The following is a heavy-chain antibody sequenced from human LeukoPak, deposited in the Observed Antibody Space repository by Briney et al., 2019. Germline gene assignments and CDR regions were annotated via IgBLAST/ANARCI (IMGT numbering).Heavy chain of an antibody. CDR2: IYYSGST. CDR1: GGSISSYY. V-gene: IGHV4-59*01. CDR3: ARTYVVGSFHFQH. J-gene: IGHJ1*01. Sequence: SETLSLTCTVSGGSISSYYWSWIRQPPGKGLEWIGYIYYSGSTNYNPSLKSRVTISVDTSKNQFSLKLSSVTAADTAVYYCARTYVVGSFHFQHWGQGTLVTVSS. D-gene: IGHD2-21*01.